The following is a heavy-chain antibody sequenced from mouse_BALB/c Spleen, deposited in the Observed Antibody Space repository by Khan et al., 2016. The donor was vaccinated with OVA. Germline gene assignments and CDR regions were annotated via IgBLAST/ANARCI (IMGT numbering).Heavy chain of an antibody. D-gene: IGHD4-1*01. CDR1: GYTFTSYW. V-gene: IGHV1-5*01. J-gene: IGHJ3*01. Sequence: VRLQQSGTVLARPGASVKMSCKASGYTFTSYWMHWVKQRPGQGLEWIGDIYPGNTDTNYNQKFKGKAKLTAVTSTSTAYMELSSLTNEDSAVYYCTRRNGDVAWFAYWGQGTLVTVSA. CDR3: TRRNGDVAWFAY. CDR2: IYPGNTDT.